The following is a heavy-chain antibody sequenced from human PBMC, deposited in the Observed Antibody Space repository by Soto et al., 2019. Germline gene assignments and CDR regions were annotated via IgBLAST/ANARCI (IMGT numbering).Heavy chain of an antibody. CDR2: ISSNGGST. J-gene: IGHJ4*02. Sequence: GGSLRLSCSASGFTFSSYAVHWVRQAPGKGLEYVSAISSNGGSTYYADSVKGRFTISRDNSKNTLYLQMSSLRAEDTAVYYCVGGYSYGPFDYWGQGTLVTVSS. V-gene: IGHV3-64D*06. D-gene: IGHD5-18*01. CDR3: VGGYSYGPFDY. CDR1: GFTFSSYA.